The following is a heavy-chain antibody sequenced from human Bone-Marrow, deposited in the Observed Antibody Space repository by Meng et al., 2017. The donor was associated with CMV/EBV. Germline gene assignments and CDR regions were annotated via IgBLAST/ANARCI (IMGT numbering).Heavy chain of an antibody. V-gene: IGHV3-33*01. Sequence: GESLKISCAASGFTFSSYGMHWVRQAPGKGLEWVAVIWYDGSNKYYADSVKGRFTISRDNSKNTLYLQMNSVRIEDTAVYYCVRDRGWFRHDPWGQGTLVTVSS. D-gene: IGHD2-15*01. CDR1: GFTFSSYG. CDR2: IWYDGSNK. CDR3: VRDRGWFRHDP. J-gene: IGHJ5*02.